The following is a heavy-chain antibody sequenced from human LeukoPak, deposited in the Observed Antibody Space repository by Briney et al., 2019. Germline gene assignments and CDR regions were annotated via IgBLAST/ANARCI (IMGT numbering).Heavy chain of an antibody. J-gene: IGHJ5*02. D-gene: IGHD3-10*01. V-gene: IGHV4-59*01. Sequence: SETLSLTCTVSGGSISNYYWNWIRQPPGKGLEWIGLIYSSGTTNYNPSLKSRLSFSIDTSKNQFSLKLTSMTAADTAVYYCAREKGGLLWFGELAAWFDPWGQGTLVTVSS. CDR1: GGSISNYY. CDR2: IYSSGTT. CDR3: AREKGGLLWFGELAAWFDP.